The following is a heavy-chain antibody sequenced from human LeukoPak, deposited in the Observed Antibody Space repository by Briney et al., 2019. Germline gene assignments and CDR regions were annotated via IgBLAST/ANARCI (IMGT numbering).Heavy chain of an antibody. D-gene: IGHD3-22*01. CDR3: AKDYYDSSGYYNDAFDM. CDR2: ISYDGSNK. V-gene: IGHV3-30*18. J-gene: IGHJ3*02. CDR1: GLTFSYYG. Sequence: GGSLRLSCAASGLTFSYYGMHWVRQAPGKGLEWVAVISYDGSNKYYAESVKGRFTISRDNSKNTLYLQMNSLRAEDTAVYYCAKDYYDSSGYYNDAFDMWGQGTMVTVSS.